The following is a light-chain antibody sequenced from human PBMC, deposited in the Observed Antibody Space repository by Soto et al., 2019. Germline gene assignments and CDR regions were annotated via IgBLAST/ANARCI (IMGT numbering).Light chain of an antibody. CDR3: QQRHNRRDT. Sequence: EIVLTQSPGTLSLSPGERATLSYRASQSLSDNIYLSWYQQKPGQAPRLLMYETSRRATGIPASFSGSGSGTDFTLTISSLEPEDFAVYYCQQRHNRRDTFGQGTRLEIK. V-gene: IGKV3-11*01. J-gene: IGKJ5*01. CDR1: QSLSDNIY. CDR2: ETS.